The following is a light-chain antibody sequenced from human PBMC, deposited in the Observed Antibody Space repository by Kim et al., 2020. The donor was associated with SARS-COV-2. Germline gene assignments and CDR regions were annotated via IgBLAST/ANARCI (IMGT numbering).Light chain of an antibody. V-gene: IGKV1-5*03. CDR1: QSVTNC. CDR2: KAS. J-gene: IGKJ4*01. Sequence: DIQMTQSPSILSASVGDRVTITCRASQSVTNCLAWYQQKPGKAPKFMIYKASSVESGVPSRFSGSGYGTEFTLTISSLQPDDFATYYCLQYQNYALTFGGGTKVDIK. CDR3: LQYQNYALT.